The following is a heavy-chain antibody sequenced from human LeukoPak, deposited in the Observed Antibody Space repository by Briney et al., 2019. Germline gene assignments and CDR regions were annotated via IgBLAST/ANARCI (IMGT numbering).Heavy chain of an antibody. CDR1: GFTFSSYS. Sequence: GGSLRLSCAASGFTFSSYSMNWVRQAPGKGLEWVSYISSSSSTIYYADSVKGRFTISRDNAKNSLYLQMNSLRDEDTAVYYCASVLDIVATIRGLDYYYGMDVWGQGTTVTVSS. CDR3: ASVLDIVATIRGLDYYYGMDV. D-gene: IGHD5-12*01. V-gene: IGHV3-48*02. J-gene: IGHJ6*02. CDR2: ISSSSSTI.